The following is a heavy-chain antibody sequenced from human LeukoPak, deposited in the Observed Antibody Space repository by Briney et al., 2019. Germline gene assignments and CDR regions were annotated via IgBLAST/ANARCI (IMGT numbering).Heavy chain of an antibody. CDR2: IYYSGST. CDR1: GGSISSGGYY. Sequence: SQTLSLTCTVSGGSISSGGYYWSWIRQHPGKGLEWIGYIYYSGSTNYNPSLKSRVTISVDTSKNQFSLKLSSVTAADTAVYYCARTGDDWYYDILTGYHDYWGQGTLVTVSS. V-gene: IGHV4-31*03. CDR3: ARTGDDWYYDILTGYHDY. D-gene: IGHD3-9*01. J-gene: IGHJ4*02.